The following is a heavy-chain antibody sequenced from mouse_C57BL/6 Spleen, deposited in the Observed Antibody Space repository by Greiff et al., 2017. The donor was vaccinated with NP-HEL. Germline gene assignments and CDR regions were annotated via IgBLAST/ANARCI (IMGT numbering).Heavy chain of an antibody. D-gene: IGHD2-5*01. Sequence: VKLLESGPELVKPGASVKISCKASGYAFSSSWMNWVKQRPGKGLEWIGRIYPGDGDTNYNGKFKGKATLTADKSSSTAYMQLSSLTSEDSAVYFCALYNSNSHWYFDVWGTGTTVTVSS. CDR2: IYPGDGDT. V-gene: IGHV1-82*01. CDR3: ALYNSNSHWYFDV. J-gene: IGHJ1*03. CDR1: GYAFSSSW.